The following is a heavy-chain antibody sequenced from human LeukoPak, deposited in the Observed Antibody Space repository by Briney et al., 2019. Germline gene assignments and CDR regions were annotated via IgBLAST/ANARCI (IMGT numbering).Heavy chain of an antibody. Sequence: PGGSLRLSCAASGFFSSYAMSWVRQAPGKGLEWVSAISGSGGGTYYADSVKGRFTISRDNSKSTLYLQMNSLRAEDTAVYYCAKDRGDYGDRLRFDPRGQGTLVTVSS. CDR3: AKDRGDYGDRLRFDP. J-gene: IGHJ5*02. CDR1: GFFSSYA. CDR2: ISGSGGGT. V-gene: IGHV3-23*01. D-gene: IGHD4-17*01.